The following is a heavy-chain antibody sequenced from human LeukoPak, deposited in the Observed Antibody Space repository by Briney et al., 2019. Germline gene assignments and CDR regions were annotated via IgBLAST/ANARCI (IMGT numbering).Heavy chain of an antibody. Sequence: ASVKVSCKASGGTFSRYAISWVRQAPGQGLEWMGRIIPIFGTPNYAQKFQGRVTISADKSTNTAYMEVTSLRSEDTAVYYCARGDYYVSSGLFDYWGQGTLVTVSS. CDR1: GGTFSRYA. V-gene: IGHV1-69*06. J-gene: IGHJ4*02. D-gene: IGHD3-22*01. CDR3: ARGDYYVSSGLFDY. CDR2: IIPIFGTP.